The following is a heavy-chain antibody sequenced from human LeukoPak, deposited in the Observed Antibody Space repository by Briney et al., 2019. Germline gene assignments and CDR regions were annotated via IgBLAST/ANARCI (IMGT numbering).Heavy chain of an antibody. J-gene: IGHJ4*02. V-gene: IGHV1-18*01. Sequence: ASVKVSCKASGYTFTSYGISWVRQAPGQGLEWMGWISAYNGNINYVQKLQGRVTMTTDTSTSTAYMELRSLRSDDTAVYYCARVLPYYYGSGSYVFDYWGQGTLVTVSS. CDR2: ISAYNGNI. D-gene: IGHD3-10*01. CDR3: ARVLPYYYGSGSYVFDY. CDR1: GYTFTSYG.